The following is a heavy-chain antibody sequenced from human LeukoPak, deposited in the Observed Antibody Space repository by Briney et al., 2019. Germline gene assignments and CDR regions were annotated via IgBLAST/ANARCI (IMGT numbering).Heavy chain of an antibody. D-gene: IGHD3-3*01. J-gene: IGHJ3*02. V-gene: IGHV1-69*13. CDR3: ARVEGFLEWLNAFDI. CDR1: GGTFSSYA. CDR2: IIPIFGTA. Sequence: ASVKVSCKASGGTFSSYAISWVRQAPGQGLEWMGGIIPIFGTANYAQKFQGRVTITADESTSTAYMELSSLRSEDTAVYYCARVEGFLEWLNAFDIWGQGTMVTVSS.